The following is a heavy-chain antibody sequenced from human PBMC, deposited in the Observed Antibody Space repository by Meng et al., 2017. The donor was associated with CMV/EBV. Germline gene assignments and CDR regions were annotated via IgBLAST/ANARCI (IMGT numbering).Heavy chain of an antibody. Sequence: GESLKISCAASGFTVSSNYMSWVRQAPGKGLEWVSVIYSGGSTYYADSVKGRFTISRDNSKNTLYLQMNSLRAEDTAVYYCARGVGTTTWDAFDIWGQGTMVTVSS. CDR1: GFTVSSNY. CDR3: ARGVGTTTWDAFDI. V-gene: IGHV3-66*02. J-gene: IGHJ3*02. CDR2: IYSGGST. D-gene: IGHD4-11*01.